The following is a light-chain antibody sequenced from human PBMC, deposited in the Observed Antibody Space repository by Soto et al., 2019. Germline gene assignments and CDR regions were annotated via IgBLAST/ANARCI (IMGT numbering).Light chain of an antibody. J-gene: IGKJ4*01. CDR1: QSVPSSY. CDR3: QQYGTAPLT. CDR2: TAS. V-gene: IGKV3-20*01. Sequence: EIVLTQSPGILSLSPGERATLSCRASQSVPSSYLAWYQQKPGQAPWLLIFTASTRDTGIPDRFSGSGFGTDFTLTISRLEPEDSAVYYCQQYGTAPLTFGGGAKVEI.